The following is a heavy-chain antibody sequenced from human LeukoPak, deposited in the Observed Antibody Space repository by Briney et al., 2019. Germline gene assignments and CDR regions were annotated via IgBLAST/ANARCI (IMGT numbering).Heavy chain of an antibody. CDR3: ARQSRYSDSSGYFSDDY. V-gene: IGHV4-59*08. CDR2: IHHSGST. D-gene: IGHD3-22*01. Sequence: SETLSLTCTVSGGSIITYYWSWIRQPPGKGLEWIGYIHHSGSTTYNPSLKSRVTMSIDMSKNQFSLKLTSVAAADTAVYYCARQSRYSDSSGYFSDDYWGQGTLVTVSS. J-gene: IGHJ4*02. CDR1: GGSIITYY.